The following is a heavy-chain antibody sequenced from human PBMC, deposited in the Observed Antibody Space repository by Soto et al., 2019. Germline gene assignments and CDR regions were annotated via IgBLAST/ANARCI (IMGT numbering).Heavy chain of an antibody. D-gene: IGHD1-26*01. CDR3: ARFWENYYYMAV. V-gene: IGHV4-31*03. CDR2: IYYSGST. Sequence: QVQLQESGPGLVKPSQTLSLTCTVSGGSISSGGYYWSWIRQHPGKGLEWIGYIYYSGSTYYNPSLKRRVTISVDTSKNQFSQKLSSVTAADTAVYDCARFWENYYYMAVWGKGTTITVS. CDR1: GGSISSGGYY. J-gene: IGHJ6*03.